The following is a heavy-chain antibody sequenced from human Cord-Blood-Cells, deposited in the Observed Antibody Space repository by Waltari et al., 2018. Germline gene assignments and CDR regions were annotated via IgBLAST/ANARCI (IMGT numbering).Heavy chain of an antibody. D-gene: IGHD6-13*01. Sequence: QVQLVQSGAAGQTPGSSLKVSCKASGDTFSSYAILWVRQAPGQGLEWMGGISPIFGTANYAQKIQGSVTITADESTSTAYMELSSLRSEDTAVYYCARSKLSSSWSPDAFDIWGQGTMVTVSS. J-gene: IGHJ3*02. CDR3: ARSKLSSSWSPDAFDI. CDR1: GDTFSSYA. CDR2: ISPIFGTA. V-gene: IGHV1-69*01.